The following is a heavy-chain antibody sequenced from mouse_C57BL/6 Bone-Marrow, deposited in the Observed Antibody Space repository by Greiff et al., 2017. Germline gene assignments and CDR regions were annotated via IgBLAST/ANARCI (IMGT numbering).Heavy chain of an antibody. J-gene: IGHJ1*03. CDR1: GFTFTDYY. CDR3: ERYWGGDWYFDG. CDR2: IRNKANGYTT. V-gene: IGHV7-3*01. Sequence: EVQLVESGGGLVQPGGSLSLSCAASGFTFTDYYMSWVRQPPGKALEWLGFIRNKANGYTTEYSASVKGRFTISRDNSQSILYLQMNALRAEDSSTYYCERYWGGDWYFDGWGTGTTVTVST.